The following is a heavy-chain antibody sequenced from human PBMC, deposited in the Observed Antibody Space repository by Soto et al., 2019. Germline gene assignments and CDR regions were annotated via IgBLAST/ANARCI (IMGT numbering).Heavy chain of an antibody. CDR1: GFTFTSSA. CDR3: AACPYYDFWSGYYSPRYYYGMDV. V-gene: IGHV1-58*01. CDR2: IVVGSGNT. Sequence: SVKVYCKAAGFTFTSSAVHWLRQTSGQRLEWIGWIVVGSGNTNYAQKFQERVTITRDMSTSTAYMELSSLRSEDTAVYYCAACPYYDFWSGYYSPRYYYGMDVWGQGTTVTVSS. J-gene: IGHJ6*02. D-gene: IGHD3-3*01.